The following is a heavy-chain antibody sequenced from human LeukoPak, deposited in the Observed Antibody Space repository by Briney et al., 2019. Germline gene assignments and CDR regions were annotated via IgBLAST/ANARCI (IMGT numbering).Heavy chain of an antibody. Sequence: ASVTVSCLGSGYTFNTYGITWVRQAAGRGLEWMEWINTNTGNTNYAQKFQGRPTMTTDTSTSTAYLELRSLTSDDTAVFYCARKGGVGDCYLGYYWGQGTPVTV. J-gene: IGHJ4*02. CDR2: INTNTGNT. CDR3: ARKGGVGDCYLGYY. V-gene: IGHV1-18*01. D-gene: IGHD2-21*02. CDR1: GYTFNTYG.